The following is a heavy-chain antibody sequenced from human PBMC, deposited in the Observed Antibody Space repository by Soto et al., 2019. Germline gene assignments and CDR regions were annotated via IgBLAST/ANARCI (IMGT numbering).Heavy chain of an antibody. D-gene: IGHD6-6*01. CDR2: IYYSGST. CDR3: ARGSKQLDAFDI. V-gene: IGHV4-61*01. CDR1: GGSVSSGSYY. Sequence: SETLSLTCTVSGGSVSSGSYYWSWIRQPPGKGLEWIGYIYYSGSTNYNPSLKSRVTISVDTSKNQFSLKLSSVTAADTAVYYCARGSKQLDAFDIWGQGTMVTVSS. J-gene: IGHJ3*02.